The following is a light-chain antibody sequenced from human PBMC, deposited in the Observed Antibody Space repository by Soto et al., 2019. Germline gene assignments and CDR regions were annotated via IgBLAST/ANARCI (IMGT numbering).Light chain of an antibody. J-gene: IGLJ1*01. CDR2: DVN. Sequence: QSVLTQPASVSGSPGQSITIYCTGTSSDLGAYNSVSWYRQHPGKAPKVMIYDVNNRPSGVSSRFSGSKSGNTASLTISGLQADDEADYYCCSYTTSDTLVFGTGTKLTVL. CDR3: CSYTTSDTLV. V-gene: IGLV2-14*01. CDR1: SSDLGAYNS.